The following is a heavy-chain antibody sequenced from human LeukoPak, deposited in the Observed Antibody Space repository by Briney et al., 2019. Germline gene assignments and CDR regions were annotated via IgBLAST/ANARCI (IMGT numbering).Heavy chain of an antibody. J-gene: IGHJ4*02. D-gene: IGHD3-22*01. CDR3: AREKYDSSGYYTDNYYFDY. CDR1: GFTFVDYG. Sequence: PGGSLRLSCAASGFTFVDYGMTWVRQAPGKGLEWVSDINWNGGSIGYADSVKGRFTVSRDNAKNSLYLQMNSLRAEDTALYYCAREKYDSSGYYTDNYYFDYWGQGTLVTVSS. V-gene: IGHV3-20*04. CDR2: INWNGGSI.